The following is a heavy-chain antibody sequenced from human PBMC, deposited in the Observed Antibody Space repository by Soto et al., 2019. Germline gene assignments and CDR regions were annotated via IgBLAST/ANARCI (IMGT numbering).Heavy chain of an antibody. D-gene: IGHD2-21*02. CDR3: GREGKLEVMAAIPIHATGMDA. CDR1: RFTFTRCW. J-gene: IGHJ6*02. V-gene: IGHV3-7*03. Sequence: GGSLRLSCAACRFTFTRCWMSLVRQAPGKGLEWVANIKQDGSERYYVDSVKGRFTISRANAKDSLFLQMNNLRAYDTAAYFCGREGKLEVMAAIPIHATGMDAGSQGTTVTGSS. CDR2: IKQDGSER.